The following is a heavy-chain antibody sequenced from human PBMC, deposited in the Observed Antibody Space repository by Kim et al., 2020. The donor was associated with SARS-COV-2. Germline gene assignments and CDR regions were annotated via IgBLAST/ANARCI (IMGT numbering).Heavy chain of an antibody. J-gene: IGHJ5*02. Sequence: SETLSLTCTVSGGSLSNYYWSWIRQPPGKGLELIGYIFYSGNPNYSPSLESRVSISLDTSLNQISLKLTSVTAADTAVYYCARGQKITAPGSWLDPWGRG. CDR3: ARGQKITAPGSWLDP. D-gene: IGHD6-13*01. CDR2: IFYSGNP. V-gene: IGHV4-59*01. CDR1: GGSLSNYY.